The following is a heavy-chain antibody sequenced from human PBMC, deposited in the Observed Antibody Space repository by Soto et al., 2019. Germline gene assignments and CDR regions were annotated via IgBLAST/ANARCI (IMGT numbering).Heavy chain of an antibody. CDR2: VHHSWGS. V-gene: IGHV4-59*08. J-gene: IGHJ6*02. CDR3: SRQGFGPLHGLVDV. D-gene: IGHD3-10*01. CDR1: GGSISSYY. Sequence: QVQLQESGPGLVKPSETMSLSCTVSGGSISSYYWSWFRQSPGKRMEWIGYVHHSWGSSYNPSLQSRVAISLATPKSQFSLKVTSVTATATAVYYCSRQGFGPLHGLVDVWGQGTTVTVSS.